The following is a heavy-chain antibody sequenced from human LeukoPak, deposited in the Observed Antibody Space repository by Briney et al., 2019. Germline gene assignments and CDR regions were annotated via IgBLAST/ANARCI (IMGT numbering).Heavy chain of an antibody. J-gene: IGHJ3*02. V-gene: IGHV4-30-2*01. CDR2: IYHSGST. D-gene: IGHD4-11*01. CDR3: ARQDSPRVAFDI. Sequence: SETLSLTCTVSGGSISSGGYYWSWIRQPPGKGLEWIGYIYHSGSTYYNPSLKSRVTISVDRSKNQFSLKLSSVTAADTAVYYCARQDSPRVAFDIWGQGTMVTVSS. CDR1: GGSISSGGYY.